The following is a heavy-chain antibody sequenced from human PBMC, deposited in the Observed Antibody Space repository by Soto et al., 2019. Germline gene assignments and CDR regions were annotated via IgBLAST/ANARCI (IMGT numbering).Heavy chain of an antibody. Sequence: GGSLRLSCAASGFTFSSYAMHWVRQAPGKGLEWVAVISYDGSNKYYADSVKGRFTISRDNSKNTLYLQMNSLRAEDTAVYYCARIAVTVPFDYWGQGTLVTVSS. CDR1: GFTFSSYA. CDR3: ARIAVTVPFDY. J-gene: IGHJ4*02. CDR2: ISYDGSNK. D-gene: IGHD4-4*01. V-gene: IGHV3-30*04.